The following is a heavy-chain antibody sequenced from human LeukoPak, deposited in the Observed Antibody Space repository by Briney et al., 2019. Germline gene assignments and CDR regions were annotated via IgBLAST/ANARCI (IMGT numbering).Heavy chain of an antibody. CDR3: ARVRGSGLYYYYGMDV. CDR1: GGSISGSSYY. V-gene: IGHV4-39*02. J-gene: IGHJ6*02. Sequence: SETLSLTCTVSGGSISGSSYYWGWIRQPPGKGLEWIGSIYYSGSTYYNPSLKSRVTISVDTSKNQFSLKLNSVTATDTAVYYCARVRGSGLYYYYGMDVWGQGTTVTVSS. D-gene: IGHD6-19*01. CDR2: IYYSGST.